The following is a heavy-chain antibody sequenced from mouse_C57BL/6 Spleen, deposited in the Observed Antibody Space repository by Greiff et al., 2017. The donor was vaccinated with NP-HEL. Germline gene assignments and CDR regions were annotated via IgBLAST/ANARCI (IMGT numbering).Heavy chain of an antibody. J-gene: IGHJ4*01. CDR3: ARAYYSNYDAMDY. CDR1: GFTFRSYG. D-gene: IGHD2-5*01. V-gene: IGHV5-6*01. CDR2: ISSGGSYT. Sequence: EVTLVESGGDLVKPGGSLKLPCAASGFTFRSYGMSWVRQTPDQRLEWVATISSGGSYTYYPDSVKGRFTISRDNAKNTLYLQMSSLKSEDTAMYYCARAYYSNYDAMDYWGQGTSVTVSS.